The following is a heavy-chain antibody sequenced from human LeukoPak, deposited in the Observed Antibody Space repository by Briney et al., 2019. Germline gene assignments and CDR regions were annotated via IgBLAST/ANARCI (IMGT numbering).Heavy chain of an antibody. J-gene: IGHJ6*02. Sequence: PGGSLRLSCAASGFTFSSYAMSWVRQAPGKGLEWVSVIYSGGSTYYADSVKGRFTISRGNSKNTLYLQMNSLRAEDTAVYYCARDLVRSIFGVVTQYYYYGMDVWGQGTTVTVSS. CDR2: IYSGGST. V-gene: IGHV3-53*01. CDR1: GFTFSSYA. CDR3: ARDLVRSIFGVVTQYYYYGMDV. D-gene: IGHD3-3*01.